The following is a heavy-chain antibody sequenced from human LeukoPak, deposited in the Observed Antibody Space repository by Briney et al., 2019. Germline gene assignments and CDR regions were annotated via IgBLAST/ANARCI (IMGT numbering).Heavy chain of an antibody. V-gene: IGHV3-7*01. J-gene: IGHJ4*02. D-gene: IGHD2/OR15-2a*01. CDR1: GFTLSNHW. CDR2: IKQGGSDK. Sequence: GGPLRLSCGASGFTLSNHWMTWLRQAPGKGLEWVATIKQGGSDKLYVDSVKGRFTISGDNAKNSLYLEMNSLRVEDTAVYYCARYTFGLWGQGTLVTVSS. CDR3: ARYTFGL.